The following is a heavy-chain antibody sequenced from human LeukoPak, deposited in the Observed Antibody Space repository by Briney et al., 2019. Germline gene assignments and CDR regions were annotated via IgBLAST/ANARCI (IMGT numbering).Heavy chain of an antibody. CDR3: ARSSESGVVTFDY. CDR2: INHSGST. CDR1: GGSFSGYY. Sequence: PSETLSLTCAVYGGSFSGYYWSWIRQPPGKGLEWIGEINHSGSTNYNPSLKSRVTISVDTSKNQFSLKLSSVTAADTAVYYCARSSESGVVTFDYWGQGTLVTVSS. J-gene: IGHJ4*02. V-gene: IGHV4-34*01. D-gene: IGHD2-15*01.